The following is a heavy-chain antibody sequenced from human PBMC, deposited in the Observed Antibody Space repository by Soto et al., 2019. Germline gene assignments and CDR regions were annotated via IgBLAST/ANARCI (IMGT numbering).Heavy chain of an antibody. V-gene: IGHV4-39*01. J-gene: IGHJ5*02. CDR3: ASGERAAAPIGGNWFDP. CDR1: GGSISRSSYY. CDR2: IYYSGST. D-gene: IGHD6-13*01. Sequence: SETLSLTCTVSGGSISRSSYYWGWIRQPPGKGLEWIGSIYYSGSTYYNPSLKSRVTISVDTSKNQFSLKLSSVTAADTAVYYCASGERAAAPIGGNWFDPWGQGTLVTVSS.